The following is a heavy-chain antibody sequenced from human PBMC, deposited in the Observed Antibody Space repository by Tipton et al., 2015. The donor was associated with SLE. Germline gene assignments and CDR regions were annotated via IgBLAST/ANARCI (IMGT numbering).Heavy chain of an antibody. D-gene: IGHD1/OR15-1a*01. V-gene: IGHV5-10-1*01. J-gene: IGHJ3*02. CDR3: ARQQGDDGFDI. Sequence: QLVQSGAEVKKPGESLKISCKASGYDFTTYWISWVRQVPGKGLEWMGRIDPSGYHTDYSPSFEGHVAISTAVSINTAYLQWSSLKASDTAIYYCARQQGDDGFDIWGQGTVVTVSS. CDR2: IDPSGYHT. CDR1: GYDFTTYW.